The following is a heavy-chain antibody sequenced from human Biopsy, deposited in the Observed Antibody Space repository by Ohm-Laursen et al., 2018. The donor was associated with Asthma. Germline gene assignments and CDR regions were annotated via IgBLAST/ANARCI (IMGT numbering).Heavy chain of an antibody. CDR1: GFAFSNFA. Sequence: GSLRLSCAASGFAFSNFAMNWVRQAPGKGLEWVSGLSHSGGATYYADSVKGRFTISRDNSINTLYLQMNSLREEDTAVYYCVRDGTDDAFDIWGQGTVVSVSS. CDR2: LSHSGGAT. CDR3: VRDGTDDAFDI. V-gene: IGHV3-23*01. D-gene: IGHD1-1*01. J-gene: IGHJ3*02.